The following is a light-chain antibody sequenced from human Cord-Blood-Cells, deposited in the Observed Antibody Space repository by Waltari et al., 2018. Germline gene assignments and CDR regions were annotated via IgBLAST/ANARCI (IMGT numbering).Light chain of an antibody. CDR1: SSDVGGYNY. CDR2: DVS. CDR3: SSYTSSSTNWV. V-gene: IGLV2-14*01. J-gene: IGLJ3*02. Sequence: QSALTQPASVSGSPGQSITIPCTGTSSDVGGYNYVPWYQQHPGKAPKLMIYDVSNRPSWVSNRFSGSKSGNTASLTISGLQAEDEADYYCSSYTSSSTNWVFGGGTKLTVL.